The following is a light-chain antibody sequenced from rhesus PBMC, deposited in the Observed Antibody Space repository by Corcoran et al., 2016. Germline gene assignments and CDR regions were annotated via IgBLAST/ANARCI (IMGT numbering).Light chain of an antibody. J-gene: IGKJ4*01. CDR1: PNIYSN. V-gene: IGKV1S12*01. CDR2: AAS. Sequence: DIQMTQSPSALSASVGDRVTISCRASPNIYSNLAWYQQKPGKAPKLLIYAASSLQTGIPSRFSGSGSGTDFTLTISSLQPEDSAAYYCQHYYDNPLTFGGGTKVELK. CDR3: QHYYDNPLT.